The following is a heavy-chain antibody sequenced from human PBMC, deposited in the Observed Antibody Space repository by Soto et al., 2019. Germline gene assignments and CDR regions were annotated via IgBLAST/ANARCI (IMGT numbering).Heavy chain of an antibody. CDR3: ARSDGRY. V-gene: IGHV4-59*01. Sequence: QVQLQESGPGLVKPSETLSLTCTVSGGSISSYYWSWIRQPPGKGLEWIGYIYYSGSTNYNPSLKSRVTISVDTAKNPFSPKLSSVTAADTAVYYCARSDGRYWGQGTLVTVSS. CDR2: IYYSGST. CDR1: GGSISSYY. J-gene: IGHJ4*02.